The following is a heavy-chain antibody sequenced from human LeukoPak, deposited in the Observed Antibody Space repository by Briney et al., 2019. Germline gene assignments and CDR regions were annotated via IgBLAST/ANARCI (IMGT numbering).Heavy chain of an antibody. CDR2: INHSGST. D-gene: IGHD3-3*01. CDR3: ARGLNDSWTGENY. J-gene: IGHJ4*02. CDR1: GGSISSSSYY. V-gene: IGHV4-39*07. Sequence: SETLSLTCTVSGGSISSSSYYWSWIRQPPGKGLEWIGEINHSGSTNYNPSLKSRVTISLDTSKSQFSLKVRYVTAADTAVYYCARGLNDSWTGENYWGQGTLVTVSS.